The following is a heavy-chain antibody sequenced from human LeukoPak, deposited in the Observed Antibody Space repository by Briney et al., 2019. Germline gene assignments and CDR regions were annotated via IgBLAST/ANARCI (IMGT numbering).Heavy chain of an antibody. J-gene: IGHJ4*02. D-gene: IGHD5-18*01. CDR1: GGTFSSYA. CDR2: IIPIFGTA. V-gene: IGHV1-69*05. CDR3: ARDFGDSYLVPSYSYGYVGLDY. Sequence: GASVKVSCKASGGTFSSYAISWVRQAPGQGLEWMGGIIPIFGTANYAQKFQGRVTMTTDTSTSTAYMELRSLRSDGTAVYYCARDFGDSYLVPSYSYGYVGLDYWGQGTLVTVSS.